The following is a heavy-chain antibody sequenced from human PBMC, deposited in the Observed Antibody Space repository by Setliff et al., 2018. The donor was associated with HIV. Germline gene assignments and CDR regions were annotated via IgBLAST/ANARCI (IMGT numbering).Heavy chain of an antibody. D-gene: IGHD3-10*01. Sequence: PSETLSLTCTVSGGPISSYYWSWIRQPPGKGLEWIGYIDYSGSTNYNPSLKSRVTISVDTSKDHFSLKLSSVTAADTAVYYCARHLYGSGSYYPYYFDYWGQGTLVTVSS. V-gene: IGHV4-59*08. J-gene: IGHJ4*02. CDR3: ARHLYGSGSYYPYYFDY. CDR1: GGPISSYY. CDR2: IDYSGST.